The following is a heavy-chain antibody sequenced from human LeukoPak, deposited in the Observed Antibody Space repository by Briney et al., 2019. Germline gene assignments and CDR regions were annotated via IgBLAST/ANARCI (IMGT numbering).Heavy chain of an antibody. CDR1: GGSISSSNW. CDR3: ARDYKGGYSGYGPLFY. Sequence: SGTLSLTCAVSGGSISSSNWWSWVRQPPGKGLEWIGEIYHSGSTNYNPSLKSRVTISVDKSKNQFSLKLSSVTAADTAVYHCARDYKGGYSGYGPLFYWGQGTLVTVSS. J-gene: IGHJ4*02. V-gene: IGHV4-4*02. CDR2: IYHSGST. D-gene: IGHD5-12*01.